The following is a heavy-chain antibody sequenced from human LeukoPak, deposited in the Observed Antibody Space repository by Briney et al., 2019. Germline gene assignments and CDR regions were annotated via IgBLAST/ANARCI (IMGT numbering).Heavy chain of an antibody. CDR3: TTDLTGLDAFDI. V-gene: IGHV3-15*01. CDR1: GFTFSNAW. J-gene: IGHJ3*02. CDR2: IKSKTDGGTT. D-gene: IGHD3-9*01. Sequence: GGSLRLSCAASGFTFSNAWMSWVRQAPGKGLEWVGRIKSKTDGGTTDYAAPVKGRFTISRDDSKNTLYLQMNSLKTEDTAVYYCTTDLTGLDAFDIWGQGTMVTVSS.